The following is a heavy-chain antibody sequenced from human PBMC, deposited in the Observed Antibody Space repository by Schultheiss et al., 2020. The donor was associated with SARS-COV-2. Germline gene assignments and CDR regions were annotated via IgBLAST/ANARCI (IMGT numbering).Heavy chain of an antibody. CDR2: ISSSGSTI. CDR3: AKAWGRSYGDYDLVY. D-gene: IGHD4-17*01. CDR1: GFTFSDYY. V-gene: IGHV3-11*01. J-gene: IGHJ4*02. Sequence: GGSLRLSCAASGFTFSDYYMSWIRQAPGKGLEWVSYISSSGSTIYYADSVKGRFTISRDNAKNTLYLQMNSLRAEDTAVYYCAKAWGRSYGDYDLVYWGQGTLVTVSS.